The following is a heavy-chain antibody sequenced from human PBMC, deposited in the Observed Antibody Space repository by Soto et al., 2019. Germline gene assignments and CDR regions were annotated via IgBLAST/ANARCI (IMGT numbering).Heavy chain of an antibody. CDR2: IYYSGST. CDR1: GGSISSGGYY. J-gene: IGHJ6*03. D-gene: IGHD2-15*01. CDR3: ARAQRDIVVLVAAIAPVDYYYYYMDV. V-gene: IGHV4-31*03. Sequence: PSETLSLTCTVSGGSISSGGYYWSWIRQHPGKGLEWIGYIYYSGSTYYNPSLKSRVTISVDTSKNQFSLKLSSVTAADTAVYYCARAQRDIVVLVAAIAPVDYYYYYMDVWGKGTTVTVSS.